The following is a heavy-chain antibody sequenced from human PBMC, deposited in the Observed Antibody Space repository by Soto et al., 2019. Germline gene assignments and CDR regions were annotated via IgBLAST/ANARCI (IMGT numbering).Heavy chain of an antibody. CDR1: GYTFTNYY. Sequence: GASVKVSCKASGYTFTNYYMHWVRQAPGQGLEWMGVIHYSGATPTYAQKFQGRVTMARDTSTSTVYVELSSLTSEDTAVYYCERGGQDLDTIGSFDYWGQGTLVTVSS. D-gene: IGHD3-16*01. CDR2: IHYSGATP. V-gene: IGHV1-46*01. J-gene: IGHJ4*02. CDR3: ERGGQDLDTIGSFDY.